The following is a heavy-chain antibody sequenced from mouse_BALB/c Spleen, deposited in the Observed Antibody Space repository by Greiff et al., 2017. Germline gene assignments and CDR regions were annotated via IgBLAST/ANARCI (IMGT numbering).Heavy chain of an antibody. V-gene: IGHV2-2*02. CDR1: GFSLTSYG. CDR2: IWSGGST. J-gene: IGHJ4*01. D-gene: IGHD2-3*01. CDR3: ARKGGDGYFYCAMDY. Sequence: QVQLQQSGPGLVQPSQCLSITCTVSGFSLTSYGVHWVRQSPRKGLEWLGVIWSGGSTDYNAAFISRLSISKNNTNSKVFFKMNSLQANDTAIYYSARKGGDGYFYCAMDYWGQGTSVTVSS.